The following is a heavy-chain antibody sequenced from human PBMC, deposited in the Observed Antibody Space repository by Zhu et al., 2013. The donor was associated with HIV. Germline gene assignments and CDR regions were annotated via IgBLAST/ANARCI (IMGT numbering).Heavy chain of an antibody. CDR3: ARDRGPLRCLDWLFYQNWFDP. CDR2: INPNSGGT. J-gene: IGHJ5*02. CDR1: GYTFSGYF. Sequence: QVQLVQSGAEVKKPGASVKVSCKASGYTFSGYFIHWVRQAPGQGLEWMGWINPNSGGTNYAQKFQGWVKLTRDTSISTAYLELSRVTSDDTAVYYCARDRGPLRCLDWLFYQNWFDPGAREPWSPSPQ. V-gene: IGHV1-2*04. D-gene: IGHD3-9*01.